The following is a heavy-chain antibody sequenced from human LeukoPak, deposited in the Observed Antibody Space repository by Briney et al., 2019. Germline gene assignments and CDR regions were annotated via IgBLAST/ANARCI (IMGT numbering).Heavy chain of an antibody. Sequence: SQTLSLTCTVSGGSISSGDYYWSWIRQPPGKGLEWIGYIYYSGSTYYNPSLKSRVTISVDTSKNQFSLKLSSVTAADTAVYYCARVSPHGGNPSYYYGMDVWGQGTTVTVSS. CDR2: IYYSGST. CDR3: ARVSPHGGNPSYYYGMDV. J-gene: IGHJ6*02. CDR1: GGSISSGDYY. D-gene: IGHD4-23*01. V-gene: IGHV4-30-4*01.